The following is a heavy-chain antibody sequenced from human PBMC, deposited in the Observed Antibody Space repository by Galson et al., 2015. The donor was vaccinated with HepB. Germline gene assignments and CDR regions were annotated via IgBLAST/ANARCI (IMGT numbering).Heavy chain of an antibody. V-gene: IGHV3-73*01. J-gene: IGHJ4*02. Sequence: SLRLSCAASGFTFSGSAMHWVRQASGKGLEWIGRIRSKVDSYATAYAASVKGRFTVSRDDSKNTAYLQMNSLKSEDTAVYYCVNMGSSSASKNWGQGTLVTVSS. CDR1: GFTFSGSA. D-gene: IGHD2-2*01. CDR2: IRSKVDSYAT. CDR3: VNMGSSSASKN.